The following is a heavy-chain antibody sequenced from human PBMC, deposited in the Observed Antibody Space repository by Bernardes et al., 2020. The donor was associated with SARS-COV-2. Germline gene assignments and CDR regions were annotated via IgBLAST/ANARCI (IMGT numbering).Heavy chain of an antibody. CDR2: ISHDGSNK. CDR1: GFTFSSYG. CDR3: ATRRIRDSCWADFGY. V-gene: IGHV3-30*03. Sequence: GGSLRLSCAASGFTFSSYGMHWVRQAPGKGLEWVAIISHDGSNKYYADSVKGRFTISRDNSKNKLYLQVNSLSAEDTAVYSCATRRIRDSCWADFGYLGQGPLVT. D-gene: IGHD6-19*01. J-gene: IGHJ4*02.